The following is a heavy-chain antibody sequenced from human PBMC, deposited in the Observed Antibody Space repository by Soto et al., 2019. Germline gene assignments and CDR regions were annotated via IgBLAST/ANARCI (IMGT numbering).Heavy chain of an antibody. D-gene: IGHD1-26*01. V-gene: IGHV3-30*18. Sequence: GGSLRLSCAASGFTFSSYGMHWVRQAPGKGLEWVAVISYDGSNNYYADSVKGRFTISRDNSKNTLYLQMNSLRAQDTAVYYCAKDQEITYSGSLITSPYYFDYWGQGTLVTVSS. CDR1: GFTFSSYG. J-gene: IGHJ4*02. CDR3: AKDQEITYSGSLITSPYYFDY. CDR2: ISYDGSNN.